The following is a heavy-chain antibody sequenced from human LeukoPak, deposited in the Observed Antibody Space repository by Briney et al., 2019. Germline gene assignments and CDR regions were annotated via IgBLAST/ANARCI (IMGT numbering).Heavy chain of an antibody. V-gene: IGHV3-9*01. D-gene: IGHD2-15*01. CDR2: ISWSSNRM. CDR1: GFKFDDYA. CDR3: ARSVVVVAATATHFDL. Sequence: PGGSLRLSCAASGFKFDDYAMHWVRQVPGKGLEWVSGISWSSNRMDYADSVRGRFTISRDNAKGSVYLQMNSLRPDDTASYYCARSVVVVAATATHFDLWGRGTPVIVSS. J-gene: IGHJ2*01.